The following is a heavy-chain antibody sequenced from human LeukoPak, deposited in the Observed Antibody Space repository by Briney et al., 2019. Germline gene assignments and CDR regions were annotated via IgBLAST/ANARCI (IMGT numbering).Heavy chain of an antibody. D-gene: IGHD2-2*01. CDR1: GYTFTGYY. V-gene: IGHV1-2*06. CDR3: ARVYCSSTSCPYWFDP. CDR2: INPNSGGT. J-gene: IGHJ5*02. Sequence: GASVTVSCKASGYTFTGYYMHRVRQAPGQGLEWMGRINPNSGGTNYAQKFQGRVTMTRDTSISTAYMELSRLRSDDTAVYYCARVYCSSTSCPYWFDPWGQGTLVTVSS.